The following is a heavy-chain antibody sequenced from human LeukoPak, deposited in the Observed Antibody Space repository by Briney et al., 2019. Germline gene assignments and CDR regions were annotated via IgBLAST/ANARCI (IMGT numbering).Heavy chain of an antibody. CDR1: GYTFTNYG. J-gene: IGHJ4*02. D-gene: IGHD3-22*01. CDR2: ISAYNGNT. V-gene: IGHV1-18*01. Sequence: GASVKVSCKASGYTFTNYGISWVRQAPGQGLEWMGWISAYNGNTNYAQKLQGRVTMTTDTSTSTAYMELRSLRSDDTAVYYCARGTPGYYDSSGYYYLPFDYWGQGTLVTVSS. CDR3: ARGTPGYYDSSGYYYLPFDY.